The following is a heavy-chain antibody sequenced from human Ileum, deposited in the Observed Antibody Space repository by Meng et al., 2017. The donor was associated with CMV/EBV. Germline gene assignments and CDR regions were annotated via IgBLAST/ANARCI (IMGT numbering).Heavy chain of an antibody. Sequence: ASGVTFSNSAMTWVRQAPGKGLELFSTISTGGGRTSYADSVKGRFTISRDNSKNTLYLQMNSLRAEDTAVYYCAKHGVGSFYNWFDPWGQGTLVTVSS. V-gene: IGHV3-23*01. J-gene: IGHJ5*02. D-gene: IGHD6-13*01. CDR1: GVTFSNSA. CDR2: ISTGGGRT. CDR3: AKHGVGSFYNWFDP.